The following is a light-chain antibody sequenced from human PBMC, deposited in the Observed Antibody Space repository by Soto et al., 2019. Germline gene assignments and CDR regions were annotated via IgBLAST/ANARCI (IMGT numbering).Light chain of an antibody. V-gene: IGLV1-40*01. J-gene: IGLJ1*01. CDR1: SSNIGAGYD. Sequence: QSVLTQPPSVSGAPGQRVTISCTGSSSNIGAGYDVHWYRHLPGTAPKLLIYNNNIRPPGVPDRFSGSKSGTSASLAITGLQAEDEADYYCQSYDSSLSGYVFXTGTKVTVL. CDR3: QSYDSSLSGYV. CDR2: NNN.